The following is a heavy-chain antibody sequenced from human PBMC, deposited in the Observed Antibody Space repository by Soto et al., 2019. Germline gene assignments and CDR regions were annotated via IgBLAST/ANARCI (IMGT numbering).Heavy chain of an antibody. CDR2: ISYDGSNK. D-gene: IGHD6-6*01. J-gene: IGHJ6*02. V-gene: IGHV3-30-3*01. CDR1: GFTFSSYA. Sequence: QVQLVESGGGVVQPGRSLRLSCAASGFTFSSYAMHWVRQAPGKGLEWVAVISYDGSNKYYADSVKGRFTISRDNSKNTLYLQMNSLRAEDTAVYYCARVHRSSSFQSDYYYYYGMDVWGQGTTVTVSS. CDR3: ARVHRSSSFQSDYYYYYGMDV.